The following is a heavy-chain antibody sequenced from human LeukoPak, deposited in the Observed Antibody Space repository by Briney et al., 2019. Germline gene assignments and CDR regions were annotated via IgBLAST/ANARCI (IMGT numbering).Heavy chain of an antibody. CDR1: GFPFSSYW. Sequence: PGGSLRLSCEPSGFPFSSYWMLWVRQAPGKGLVWVSRISGDGTIKTYADFVRGRFTISRDNTKNILYLQMNSLGVEDTAIYFCSRSQFDYWGQGVLVTVSS. CDR2: ISGDGTIK. V-gene: IGHV3-74*03. J-gene: IGHJ4*02. CDR3: SRSQFDY.